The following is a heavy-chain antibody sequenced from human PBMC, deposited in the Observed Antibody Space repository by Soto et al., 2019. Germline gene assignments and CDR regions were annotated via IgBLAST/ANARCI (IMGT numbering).Heavy chain of an antibody. J-gene: IGHJ5*02. D-gene: IGHD5-18*01. CDR1: GFTFSIYS. CDR3: ARHEDTSMVSRWFDP. V-gene: IGHV3-48*02. CDR2: TSSHGATV. Sequence: EEQLVESGGGLVQPGGSLRLSCGASGFTFSIYSMHWVRQAPGKGLEWVSYTSSHGATVSYADSVKGRFTISRDDAKNSLYLQMNSLRDEDTAVYYCARHEDTSMVSRWFDPWGRGTLVTVTS.